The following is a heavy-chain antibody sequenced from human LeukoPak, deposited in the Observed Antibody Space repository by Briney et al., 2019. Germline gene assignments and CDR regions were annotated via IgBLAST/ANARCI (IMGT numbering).Heavy chain of an antibody. CDR2: IDPSDSYT. D-gene: IGHD5-12*01. J-gene: IGHJ4*02. CDR3: ARHWGYSGYDQLYCDY. Sequence: GESLRISCKGSGYSFTSYWISWVRQMPGKGLEWMGRIDPSDSYTNYSPSFQGHVTISADKSISTAYLQWSSLKASDTAMYYCARHWGYSGYDQLYCDYWGQGTLVTVSS. V-gene: IGHV5-10-1*01. CDR1: GYSFTSYW.